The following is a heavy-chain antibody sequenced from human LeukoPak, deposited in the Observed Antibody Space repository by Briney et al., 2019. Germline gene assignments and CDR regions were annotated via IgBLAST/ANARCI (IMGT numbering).Heavy chain of an antibody. J-gene: IGHJ6*02. D-gene: IGHD4-17*01. CDR2: ISAYNGNT. CDR3: ARDHDYGVTRYYYGMDV. Sequence: GASVKVSCKASGYTFTSYGISWVRQAPGQGLEWMGWISAYNGNTNYAQKLQGRVTMTTDTSTSTAYMELRSLRSDDTAVYYCARDHDYGVTRYYYGMDVWGQGTTVTVSS. V-gene: IGHV1-18*01. CDR1: GYTFTSYG.